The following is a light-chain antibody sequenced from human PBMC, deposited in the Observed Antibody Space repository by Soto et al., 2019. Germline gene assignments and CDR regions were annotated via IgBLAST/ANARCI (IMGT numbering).Light chain of an antibody. CDR1: SSDVGGYNY. J-gene: IGLJ2*01. CDR3: CSYAGSYTLV. V-gene: IGLV2-11*01. CDR2: DVT. Sequence: QSALTQPRSVSGSPGQSVTISCTGTSSDVGGYNYVSWYLQHPGKAPKVLIYDVTKRPSGVPDRVSGSKSGNTASLTISGLQAEDEADYYCCSYAGSYTLVFGGGTQLTVL.